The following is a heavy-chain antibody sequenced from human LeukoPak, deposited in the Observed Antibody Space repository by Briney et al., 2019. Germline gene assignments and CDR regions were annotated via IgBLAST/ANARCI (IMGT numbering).Heavy chain of an antibody. CDR1: GFTPSSYW. CDR3: ARNSYGSGSHDH. Sequence: PGGSLRLSCAASGFTPSSYWMTWVRQAPGKGLEWVANINQDGHAQYYVQSVRGRFTISRDNAKSSLYLQMNSLSVGDTGVYYCARNSYGSGSHDHWGQGTLVTVSS. V-gene: IGHV3-7*01. CDR2: INQDGHAQ. J-gene: IGHJ5*02. D-gene: IGHD3-10*01.